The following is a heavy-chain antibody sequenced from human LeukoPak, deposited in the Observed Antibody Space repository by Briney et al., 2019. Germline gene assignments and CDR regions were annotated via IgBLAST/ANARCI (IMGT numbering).Heavy chain of an antibody. CDR3: ARGANSGSYRNWFDP. Sequence: SETLSLTCTVSGGSISSNYWSWIRQPPGKGLEWIGYIYYSGSTNYNPSLKSRVTISGDTSKNQFSLRLNSVTAADTAVYYCARGANSGSYRNWFDPWGQGTLVTVSS. CDR1: GGSISSNY. J-gene: IGHJ5*02. CDR2: IYYSGST. V-gene: IGHV4-59*01. D-gene: IGHD1-26*01.